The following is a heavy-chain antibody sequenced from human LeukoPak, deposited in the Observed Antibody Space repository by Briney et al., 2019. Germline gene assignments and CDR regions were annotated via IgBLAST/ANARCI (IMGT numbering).Heavy chain of an antibody. D-gene: IGHD3-10*01. Sequence: PSQTLSLTCTVSGGSFSSGGYYWIWIRQHPGKGLEWIGHIYHTGSSYYNPTLKSRVTISVDTSKNQFSLRLKSVTAADTAVYYCARLVARVRGVTYYFDYWGQGTLVTVSS. CDR2: IYHTGSS. CDR3: ARLVARVRGVTYYFDY. V-gene: IGHV4-31*03. J-gene: IGHJ4*02. CDR1: GGSFSSGGYY.